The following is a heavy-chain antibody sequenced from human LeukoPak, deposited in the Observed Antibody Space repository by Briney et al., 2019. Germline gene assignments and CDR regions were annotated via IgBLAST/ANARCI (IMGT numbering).Heavy chain of an antibody. V-gene: IGHV4-59*01. CDR3: ARGRIAVAEDY. CDR1: GGSISSYY. J-gene: IGHJ4*02. CDR2: IYYSGST. Sequence: SETLSLTCTVSGGSISSYYWSWIRQPPGKGLEWIGYIYYSGSTNYNPSLKSRVTIPVDTSKNQFSLKLSSVTAADTAVYYCARGRIAVAEDYWGQGTLVTVSS. D-gene: IGHD6-19*01.